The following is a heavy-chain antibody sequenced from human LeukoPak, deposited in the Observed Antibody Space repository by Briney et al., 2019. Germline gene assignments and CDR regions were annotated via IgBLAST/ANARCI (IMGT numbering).Heavy chain of an antibody. CDR3: ARDGQQLVPLDY. CDR1: GFTFSSYS. Sequence: GGSLRLSCAASGFTFSSYSLNWVRQAPGKGLEWVSYISSGSSTIYYADSVKGRFTISRDNAKNSMYLQMNSLRVEDTAVYYCARDGQQLVPLDYWGQGTLVTVSS. D-gene: IGHD6-13*01. V-gene: IGHV3-48*01. CDR2: ISSGSSTI. J-gene: IGHJ4*02.